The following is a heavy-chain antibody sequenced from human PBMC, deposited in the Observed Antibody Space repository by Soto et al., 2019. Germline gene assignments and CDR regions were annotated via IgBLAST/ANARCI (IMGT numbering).Heavy chain of an antibody. Sequence: EVQLLESGGGLVQPGGSLRLSCEASGFSFSDHGMSWVRQAPGKGLGWVSVTSGSGGTTYYVDSVKGRFTISRDNSKNTLYLQMNSLRVEDTAVYYCAKTSKTTILTVYDVWGRGTTVTVSS. CDR3: AKTSKTTILTVYDV. D-gene: IGHD3-9*01. CDR1: GFSFSDHG. CDR2: TSGSGGTT. V-gene: IGHV3-23*01. J-gene: IGHJ6*02.